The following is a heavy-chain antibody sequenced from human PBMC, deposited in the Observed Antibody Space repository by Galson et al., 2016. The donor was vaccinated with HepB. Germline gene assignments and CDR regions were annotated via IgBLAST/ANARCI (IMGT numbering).Heavy chain of an antibody. CDR2: ISTTIRTI. V-gene: IGHV3-48*02. Sequence: SLRLSCAASGFAFSSSGINWVRQAPGKGLQWISYISTTIRTIYYADSVMGLFTISRDNAKNSVYLQMNSLRDDDTAIYYCARELVRSAFDLWGQGTMVTVSS. CDR1: GFAFSSSG. CDR3: ARELVRSAFDL. D-gene: IGHD6-6*01. J-gene: IGHJ3*01.